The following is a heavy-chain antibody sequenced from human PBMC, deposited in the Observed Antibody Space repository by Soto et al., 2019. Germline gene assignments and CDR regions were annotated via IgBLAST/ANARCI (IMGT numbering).Heavy chain of an antibody. V-gene: IGHV3-30-3*01. CDR2: ISYDGSNK. J-gene: IGHJ3*02. CDR3: ARERELTARAFDI. Sequence: GGSLRLSCAASGXTFISYAMHWVRQAPGKGLEWVAVISYDGSNKYYADSVKGRFTISRDNSKNTLYLQMNSLRAEDTAVYYCARERELTARAFDIWGQGTMVTVSS. CDR1: GXTFISYA. D-gene: IGHD2-21*02.